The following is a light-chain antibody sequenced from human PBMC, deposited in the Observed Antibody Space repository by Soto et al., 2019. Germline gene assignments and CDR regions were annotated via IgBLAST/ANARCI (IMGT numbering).Light chain of an antibody. J-gene: IGLJ2*01. CDR3: CSDAGSSTFVV. V-gene: IGLV2-23*03. Sequence: QSALTQPASVSGSPGQSITISCTGTSSDVGSHNIVSWYQQHPGKAPKLMIYEGSKRPSGISNRFSASKSGITASLTISGLQAEDEADYYCCSDAGSSTFVVFGGGTKLTVL. CDR1: SSDVGSHNI. CDR2: EGS.